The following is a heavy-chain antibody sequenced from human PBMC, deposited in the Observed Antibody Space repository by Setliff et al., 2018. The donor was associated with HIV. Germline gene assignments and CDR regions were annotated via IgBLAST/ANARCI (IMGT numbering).Heavy chain of an antibody. J-gene: IGHJ4*02. Sequence: KASETLSLTCTVSGGSISSSNYYWGWIRQPPGKGLEWIGSIYYSGSTYYNPSLKSRVTISVDTSKNQFSLKLSSVNAADTAVYYCARVLEQVVSDYWGQGTLVTVSS. CDR3: ARVLEQVVSDY. CDR1: GGSISSSNYY. CDR2: IYYSGST. D-gene: IGHD6-6*01. V-gene: IGHV4-39*07.